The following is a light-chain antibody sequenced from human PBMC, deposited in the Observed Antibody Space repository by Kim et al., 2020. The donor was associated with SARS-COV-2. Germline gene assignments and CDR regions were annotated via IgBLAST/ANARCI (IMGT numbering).Light chain of an antibody. J-gene: IGKJ4*01. CDR2: AAS. Sequence: DIQMTQSPSSLSASVGDRVTITCRASQSISNYLNWYQQKPGKAPNLLIYAASSLLSGVPSRFSGSGSGTDFTLTISSLQPEDFAAYYCQQSYSTPLSFGGGTKLEIK. V-gene: IGKV1-39*01. CDR1: QSISNY. CDR3: QQSYSTPLS.